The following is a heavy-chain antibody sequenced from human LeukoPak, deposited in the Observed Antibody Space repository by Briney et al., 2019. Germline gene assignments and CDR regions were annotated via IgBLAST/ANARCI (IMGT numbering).Heavy chain of an antibody. CDR3: AKGGKWDVTPFDY. CDR2: ISSSSSYT. J-gene: IGHJ4*02. D-gene: IGHD1-26*01. CDR1: GLTFSDYY. Sequence: GGSLRLSCAASGLTFSDYYMSWIRQAPGKGLEWVSDISSSSSYTNYADSVKGRFTISRDNSKNTLYLQMNSLRAEDTAVYYCAKGGKWDVTPFDYWGQGTLVTVSS. V-gene: IGHV3-11*05.